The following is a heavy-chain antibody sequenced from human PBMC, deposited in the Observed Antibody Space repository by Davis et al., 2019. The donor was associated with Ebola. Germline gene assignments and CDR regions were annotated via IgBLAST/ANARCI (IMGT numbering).Heavy chain of an antibody. Sequence: GGSLRLSCAASGFTFINTRMNWVRQAPGKGLEWVGRIGIEAENKTTDNAASLKGRFILSRDDSKSTLYLHMSSLKAEDTAVYYCTTDLVWSGHHDYWGQGTLVTVSA. J-gene: IGHJ4*02. V-gene: IGHV3-15*04. CDR2: IGIEAENKTT. CDR1: GFTFINTR. CDR3: TTDLVWSGHHDY. D-gene: IGHD3-3*01.